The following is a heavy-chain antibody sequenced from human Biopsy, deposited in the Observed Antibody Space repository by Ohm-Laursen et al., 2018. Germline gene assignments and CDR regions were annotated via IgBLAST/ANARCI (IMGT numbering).Heavy chain of an antibody. Sequence: GTLSLTCAVSGDSITNHQWSWIRQPAGRGLEWIGRIFVGDRADYRPTDYNPPLKSRVTMSVDTSKKQFSMRLRSVTAADTAVYYCTKDLQWEDTWFDPWGQGILVTVTS. V-gene: IGHV4-4*07. CDR2: IFVGDRADYRPT. J-gene: IGHJ5*02. D-gene: IGHD1-26*01. CDR3: TKDLQWEDTWFDP. CDR1: GDSITNHQ.